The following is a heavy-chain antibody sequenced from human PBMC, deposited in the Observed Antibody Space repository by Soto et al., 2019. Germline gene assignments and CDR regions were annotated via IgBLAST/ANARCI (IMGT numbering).Heavy chain of an antibody. CDR2: TYHSGNP. CDR1: GYTISTGGYT. J-gene: IGHJ6*02. Sequence: SETLSLTCDFSGYTISTGGYTLAWIRQPPGKALEWIGHTYHSGNPYYNPSLKSRVTISVDKSKNQFSLKLSSVTAADTAVYYCARDHRARGYYYYGMDVWGQGTTVTVSS. D-gene: IGHD3-10*01. V-gene: IGHV4-30-2*01. CDR3: ARDHRARGYYYYGMDV.